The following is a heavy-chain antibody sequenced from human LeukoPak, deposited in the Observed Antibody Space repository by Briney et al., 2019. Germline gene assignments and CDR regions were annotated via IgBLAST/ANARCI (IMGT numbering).Heavy chain of an antibody. D-gene: IGHD4-17*01. CDR3: ARDLDYGDLRGWFDP. CDR1: GYTFTGYY. CDR2: INPNSGGT. V-gene: IGHV1-2*02. Sequence: ASVKVSFKASGYTFTGYYMHWVRQAPGQGLEWMGWINPNSGGTNYAQKFQGRVTMTRDTSISTAYMELSRLRSDDMAVYYCARDLDYGDLRGWFDPWGQGTLVTVSS. J-gene: IGHJ5*02.